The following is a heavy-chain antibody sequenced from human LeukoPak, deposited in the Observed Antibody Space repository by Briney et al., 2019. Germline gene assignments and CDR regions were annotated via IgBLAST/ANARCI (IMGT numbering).Heavy chain of an antibody. Sequence: SETLSLTCTVSGGSISSSSKFWDWIRQPPGKGLEWIGSLHPSTTTYYNPSLNSRVTISEDTSKNQIYLNLRSVTAADTAVYYCARRYYYNLGSFPFDFWGQGTLVTVSS. D-gene: IGHD3-10*01. CDR3: ARRYYYNLGSFPFDF. V-gene: IGHV4-39*07. CDR1: GGSISSSSKF. CDR2: LHPSTTT. J-gene: IGHJ4*02.